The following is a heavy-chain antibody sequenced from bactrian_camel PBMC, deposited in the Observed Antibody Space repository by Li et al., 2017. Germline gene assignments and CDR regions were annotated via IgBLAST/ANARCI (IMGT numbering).Heavy chain of an antibody. CDR1: EYSSAYV. CDR2: IYTGGSRG. Sequence: VQLVESGGASIQPGGSLTLSCVASEYSSAYVVGWFRESPGKEREGLAAIYTGGSRGYHADSVKGRFTISRDNAKKTVYLQMDSLRPEDTAMYYCATDAGGYYPSVRPPLDQRNYNSWGQGTQVTVS. D-gene: IGHD2*01. J-gene: IGHJ4*01. CDR3: ATDAGGYYPSVRPPLDQRNYNS. V-gene: IGHV3S40*01.